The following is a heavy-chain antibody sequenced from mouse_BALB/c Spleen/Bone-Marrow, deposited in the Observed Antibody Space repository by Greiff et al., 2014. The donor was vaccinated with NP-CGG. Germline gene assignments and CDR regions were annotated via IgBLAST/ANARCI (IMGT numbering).Heavy chain of an antibody. V-gene: IGHV7-3*02. D-gene: IGHD2-1*01. CDR1: GFTFTDYH. CDR2: IRNKANGYTT. CDR3: ARDKNYGSYWYFDV. Sequence: EVKLVESGGGLVQPGGSLRLSCATSGFTFTDYHMSWVRQPPGKALEWLGFIRNKANGYTTEYSASVKGRFTISRDNSQSILYLQMNTLRAEDSATYYCARDKNYGSYWYFDVWGAGTTVTVSS. J-gene: IGHJ1*01.